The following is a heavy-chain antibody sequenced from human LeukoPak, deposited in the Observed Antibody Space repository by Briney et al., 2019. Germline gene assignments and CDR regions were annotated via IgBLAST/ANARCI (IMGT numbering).Heavy chain of an antibody. Sequence: RGSLRLSCAASGFTFSSYAMSWVRQAPGKGLEWVSAISGSGSYTDYADSVKGRFTISKDNSKNTLYMRMSSLRAEDTAVYYCAKRRYDSSGHFDSWGQGTLVTVSP. CDR1: GFTFSSYA. CDR2: ISGSGSYT. V-gene: IGHV3-23*01. J-gene: IGHJ4*02. D-gene: IGHD3-22*01. CDR3: AKRRYDSSGHFDS.